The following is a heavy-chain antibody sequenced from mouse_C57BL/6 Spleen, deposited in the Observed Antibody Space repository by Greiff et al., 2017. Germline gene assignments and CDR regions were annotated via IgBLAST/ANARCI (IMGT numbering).Heavy chain of an antibody. Sequence: EVMLVESGEGLVKPGGSLKLSCAASGFTFSSYAMSWVRQTPEKRLEWVAYISSGGDYIYYADTVKGRFTISRDNARNTLYLQMSSLKSEDTAMYYCTRDRDYYGSSSYYYAMDYWGQGTSVTVSS. J-gene: IGHJ4*01. CDR1: GFTFSSYA. CDR3: TRDRDYYGSSSYYYAMDY. D-gene: IGHD1-1*01. V-gene: IGHV5-9-1*02. CDR2: ISSGGDYI.